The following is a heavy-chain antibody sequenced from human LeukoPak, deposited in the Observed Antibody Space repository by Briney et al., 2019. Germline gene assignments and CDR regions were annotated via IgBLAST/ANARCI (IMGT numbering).Heavy chain of an antibody. V-gene: IGHV1-18*01. J-gene: IGHJ5*02. Sequence: ASVKVSCKASGYTFTSYGISWVRQAPGQGLEWMGWISAYNGNTNYAQKLQGRVTMTTDTSTSTAYMELRSLRSDDTAVYYCARGNHYYDSSGYYYSIWFDRWGQGTLVTVSS. CDR1: GYTFTSYG. CDR2: ISAYNGNT. CDR3: ARGNHYYDSSGYYYSIWFDR. D-gene: IGHD3-22*01.